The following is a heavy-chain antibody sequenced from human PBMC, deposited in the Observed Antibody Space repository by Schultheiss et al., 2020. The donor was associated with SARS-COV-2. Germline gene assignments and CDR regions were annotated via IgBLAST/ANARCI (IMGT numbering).Heavy chain of an antibody. Sequence: GGSLRLSCAASGFTFSSYAMHWVRQAPGKGLEYVSAISSNGGSTYYADSVKGRFTISRDNSKNTLYLQMGSLRAEDTALYYCAKDKTPAGMDSMDVWGQGTTVTVSS. J-gene: IGHJ6*02. D-gene: IGHD3/OR15-3a*01. CDR1: GFTFSSYA. CDR2: ISSNGGST. CDR3: AKDKTPAGMDSMDV. V-gene: IGHV3-64*02.